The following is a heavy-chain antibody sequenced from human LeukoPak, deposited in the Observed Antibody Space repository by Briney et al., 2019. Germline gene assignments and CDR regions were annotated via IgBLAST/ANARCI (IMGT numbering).Heavy chain of an antibody. CDR1: GGSFSGYY. Sequence: SETLSLTCAVYGGSFSGYYWSWIRQPPGKGLEWIGEINYSGSTNYNPSPKSRVTISVDTSKNQFSLKLSSVTAADTAVYYCARGRLRRCSGGSCYSYYYYMDVWGKGTTVTVSS. CDR2: INYSGST. D-gene: IGHD2-15*01. CDR3: ARGRLRRCSGGSCYSYYYYMDV. V-gene: IGHV4-34*01. J-gene: IGHJ6*03.